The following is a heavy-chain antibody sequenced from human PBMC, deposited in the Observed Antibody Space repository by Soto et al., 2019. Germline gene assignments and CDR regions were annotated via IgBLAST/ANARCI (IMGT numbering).Heavy chain of an antibody. CDR2: ISADGSNR. CDR3: AKGGLSPRPDTMDV. V-gene: IGHV3-23*01. CDR1: GFTFSDYA. D-gene: IGHD3-16*02. Sequence: GGSLRPSCADSGFTFSDYAMNGVRKAPGKGLEWVSLISADGSNRHYTDSVMGRFTISRDNSRNTLFLQMDSRRAEDTAVYFCAKGGLSPRPDTMDVWGQGIMVTVSS. J-gene: IGHJ6*02.